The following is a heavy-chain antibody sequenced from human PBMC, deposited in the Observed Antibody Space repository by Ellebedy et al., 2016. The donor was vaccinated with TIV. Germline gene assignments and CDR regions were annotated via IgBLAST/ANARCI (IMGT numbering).Heavy chain of an antibody. CDR2: NSAYNGNT. Sequence: AASVKVSCKASGYTFTSYGISWVRQAPGQGLEWMGWNSAYNGNTNYAQKLQGRVTMTTDTSTSTAYMELRSLRSDDTAVYYCARDRRGWYAFDPWGQGTLVTVSS. D-gene: IGHD6-19*01. CDR3: ARDRRGWYAFDP. J-gene: IGHJ5*02. CDR1: GYTFTSYG. V-gene: IGHV1-18*01.